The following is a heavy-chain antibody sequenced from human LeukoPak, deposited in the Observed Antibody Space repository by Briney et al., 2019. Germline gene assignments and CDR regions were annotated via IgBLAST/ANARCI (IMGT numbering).Heavy chain of an antibody. CDR3: ARDRVATMARYYYGMDV. CDR2: INTDGSST. CDR1: GFTFSSYW. V-gene: IGHV3-74*01. D-gene: IGHD5-12*01. Sequence: GGSLRLSCAASGFTFSSYWMHWVHQAPGKGLVWVSRINTDGSSTSYADSVKGRFTIARDNAKNTLYLQMNSLRAEDTAVYYCARDRVATMARYYYGMDVWGQGTTVTVSS. J-gene: IGHJ6*02.